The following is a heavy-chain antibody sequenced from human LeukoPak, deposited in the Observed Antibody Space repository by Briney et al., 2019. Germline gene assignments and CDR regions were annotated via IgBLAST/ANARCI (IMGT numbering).Heavy chain of an antibody. CDR2: ISWNSGGI. CDR1: GFTFDDYA. D-gene: IGHD3-9*01. J-gene: IGHJ4*02. V-gene: IGHV3-9*01. Sequence: PGGSLRLSCAASGFTFDDYAMHWVRQAPGKGLEWVSGISWNSGGIGYADSVKGRFTISRDNAKNSLYLQMNSLRAEDTALYYCAKSRRYFDWLSDIDYWGQGTLVTVSS. CDR3: AKSRRYFDWLSDIDY.